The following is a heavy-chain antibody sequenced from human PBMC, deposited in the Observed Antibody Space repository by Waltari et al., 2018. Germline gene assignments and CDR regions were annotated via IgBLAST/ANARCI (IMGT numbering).Heavy chain of an antibody. CDR1: GFTFSSHG. CDR3: AKDEGVVRYFDWSPLDY. J-gene: IGHJ4*02. D-gene: IGHD3-9*01. CDR2: LRYDGSNK. V-gene: IGHV3-30*02. Sequence: QVQLVESGGGVVQPGGSLRLSCAACGFTFSSHGIHWVRQAHGQGLEWVAFLRYDGSNKYYADSVKGRFTISRDNSKNTLYLQMNSLRAEDTAVYYCAKDEGVVRYFDWSPLDYWGQGTLVTVSS.